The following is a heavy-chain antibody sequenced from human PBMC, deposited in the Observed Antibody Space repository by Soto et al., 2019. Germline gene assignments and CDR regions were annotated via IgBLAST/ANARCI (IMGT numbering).Heavy chain of an antibody. J-gene: IGHJ4*02. V-gene: IGHV4-34*01. Sequence: SETLSLTCAVYGGSFSGYYWSWIRQPPGKGLEWIGEINHSGSTNYNPSLKSRVTISVDTSKNQFSLQLNSVTPEDTAVYYCARLSSDWTFDYWGQGTLVTVSS. CDR1: GGSFSGYY. CDR2: INHSGST. D-gene: IGHD6-19*01. CDR3: ARLSSDWTFDY.